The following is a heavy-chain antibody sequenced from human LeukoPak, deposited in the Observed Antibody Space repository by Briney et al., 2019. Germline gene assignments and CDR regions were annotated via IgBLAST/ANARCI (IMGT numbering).Heavy chain of an antibody. Sequence: GSSVKVSCKASGGTFSSYAISWVRQAPGQGLEWMGRIIPILGIANYAQKFQGRVTITADESTSTAYMELSSLRSEDTAVYYCAREHSGYHYYYYYMDVWGKGTTVTVSS. CDR2: IIPILGIA. CDR1: GGTFSSYA. CDR3: AREHSGYHYYYYYMDV. V-gene: IGHV1-69*04. D-gene: IGHD5-12*01. J-gene: IGHJ6*03.